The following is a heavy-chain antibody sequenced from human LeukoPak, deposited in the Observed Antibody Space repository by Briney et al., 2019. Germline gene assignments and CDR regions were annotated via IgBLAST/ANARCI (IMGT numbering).Heavy chain of an antibody. V-gene: IGHV4-59*08. CDR1: GGSISSYY. CDR2: LYYSGST. Sequence: MASETLSLTCTVSGGSISSYYWIWIRQPPGKGLEWMGYLYYSGSTNYNPPLKSRVTISVDTPKTQFSLKLSSVPAADTPVYYCALQPASRLSWCDPGGEGTVVSVS. CDR3: ALQPASRLSWCDP. D-gene: IGHD2-2*01. J-gene: IGHJ5*02.